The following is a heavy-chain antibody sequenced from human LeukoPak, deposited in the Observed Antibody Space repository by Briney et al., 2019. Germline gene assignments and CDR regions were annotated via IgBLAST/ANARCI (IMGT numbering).Heavy chain of an antibody. CDR3: AKSHWVIAAAALDY. V-gene: IGHV3-23*01. D-gene: IGHD6-13*01. J-gene: IGHJ4*02. CDR1: GFTFSSYA. Sequence: GGSLRLSCAAAGFTFSSYAMSWVRQAPGKGLEWVSAISGSGGSTYYADSVKGRFTISRDNSKNTLYLQMNSLRAEDTAVYYCAKSHWVIAAAALDYWGQGTLVTVSS. CDR2: ISGSGGST.